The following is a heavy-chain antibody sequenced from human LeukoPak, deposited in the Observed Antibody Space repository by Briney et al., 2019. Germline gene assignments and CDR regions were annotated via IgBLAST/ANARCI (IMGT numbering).Heavy chain of an antibody. Sequence: TLSLTCTVSGGSISSGGYYWSWIRQHPGKGLEWIGYIYYSGSTYYNPSLKSRVTISVDTSKNQFSLKLSSVTAADTAVYYCARGYSGYDSHGGFDYWGQGTLVTVYS. CDR3: ARGYSGYDSHGGFDY. J-gene: IGHJ4*02. V-gene: IGHV4-31*03. D-gene: IGHD5-12*01. CDR1: GGSISSGGYY. CDR2: IYYSGST.